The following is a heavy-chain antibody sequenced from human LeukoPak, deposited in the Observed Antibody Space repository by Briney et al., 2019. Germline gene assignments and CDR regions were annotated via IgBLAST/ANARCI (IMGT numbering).Heavy chain of an antibody. CDR2: IKQEGSEK. CDR1: GFTFSSYW. V-gene: IGHV3-7*01. CDR3: ARAGGYASSWAY. J-gene: IGHJ4*02. D-gene: IGHD5-12*01. Sequence: GGSLRLSCAASGFTFSSYWMSWVRQAPGKGLEWVANIKQEGSEKNYVDSVKGRFTISRDNAKNSLELQMNSLRDEDTAVYYCARAGGYASSWAYWGQGTLVTVSS.